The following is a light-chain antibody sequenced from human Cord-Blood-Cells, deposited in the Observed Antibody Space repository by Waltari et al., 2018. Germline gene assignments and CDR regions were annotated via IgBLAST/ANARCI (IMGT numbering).Light chain of an antibody. Sequence: QSALTQPASVSGSPGQSITISCTGTSSDVGGYNYVSWYQQHPGKAPKLMIYDVSNRHSGVSNRFSGSKSGNTASLTISGLQAEDEADYYCSSYTSSSTLVCGGGTKLTVL. CDR3: SSYTSSSTLV. CDR1: SSDVGGYNY. V-gene: IGLV2-14*01. J-gene: IGLJ2*01. CDR2: DVS.